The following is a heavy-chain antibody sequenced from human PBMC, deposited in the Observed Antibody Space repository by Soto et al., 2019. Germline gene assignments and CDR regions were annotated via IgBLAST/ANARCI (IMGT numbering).Heavy chain of an antibody. D-gene: IGHD3-22*01. Sequence: PGGSLRLSCAASGFTFSSYAMHWVRQAPGKGLEWVAVISYDGSNKYYADSVKGRFTISRDNSKNTLYLQMNSLRAEDTAVYYCARGGITMIVVGIDYWGPGTMVTVSS. CDR3: ARGGITMIVVGIDY. J-gene: IGHJ4*02. CDR1: GFTFSSYA. CDR2: ISYDGSNK. V-gene: IGHV3-30-3*01.